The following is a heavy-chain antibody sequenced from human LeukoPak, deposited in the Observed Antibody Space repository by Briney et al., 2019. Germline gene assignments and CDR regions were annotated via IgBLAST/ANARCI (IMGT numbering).Heavy chain of an antibody. V-gene: IGHV3-23*01. D-gene: IGHD1-14*01. CDR3: ASRPRADIGPLDF. CDR1: GFTFSDYA. CDR2: ISGSGSRT. Sequence: GGSLRLSCAASGFTFSDYAMTWVRQAPGKGLEWVSSISGSGSRTYYTESVKGRFTISRDNSKNTLYLQMNSLRADETAIYYCASRPRADIGPLDFWGQGTLVTVFS. J-gene: IGHJ4*02.